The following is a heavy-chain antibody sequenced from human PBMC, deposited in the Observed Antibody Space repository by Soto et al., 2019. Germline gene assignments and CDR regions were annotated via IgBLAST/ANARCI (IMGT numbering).Heavy chain of an antibody. CDR2: IKQDGSQK. D-gene: IGHD2-2*01. Sequence: EVQLVESGGGLVQPGGSLRLSCVASGFTFNYFWMTWVRQTPGKGLEWVAKIKQDGSQKYYVDSVQGRFTISRDDPKNSLYLQMDSLRVEDTAVYYCARGAQRSSSSCDGWGPNWFDPWGQGTLVTVSS. V-gene: IGHV3-7*01. J-gene: IGHJ5*02. CDR1: GFTFNYFW. CDR3: ARGAQRSSSSCDGWGPNWFDP.